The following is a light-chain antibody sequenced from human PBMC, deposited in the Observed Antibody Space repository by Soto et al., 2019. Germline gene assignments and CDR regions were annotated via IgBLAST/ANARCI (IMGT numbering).Light chain of an antibody. CDR1: QSVSSY. CDR3: QQRSNWPST. J-gene: IGKJ4*01. V-gene: IGKV3-11*01. CDR2: DAS. Sequence: EIVLTQSPATLSLSPGDRATLSCRASQSVSSYLAWYQQKPGQAPRLLIYDASNRATGIPARFSGSGSGTDFTVTITPLEPEDFAVYYCQQRSNWPSTFGGGTKVEIK.